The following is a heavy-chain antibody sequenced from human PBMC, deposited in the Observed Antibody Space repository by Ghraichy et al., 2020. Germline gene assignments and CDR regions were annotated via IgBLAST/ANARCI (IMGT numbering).Heavy chain of an antibody. CDR1: GFALRPSSVG. Sequence: SGPTLVKPTQTLTLTCTYSGFALRPSSVGVGWIRQPPGKAPEWLALTYGDDDKCYSPSLRSRLTITKDASFNEVLLTVTDMDPVDTARYHCICRSHGYPLDVWGLGTTVTVSS. V-gene: IGHV2-5*02. D-gene: IGHD5-24*01. CDR3: ICRSHGYPLDV. CDR2: TYGDDDK. J-gene: IGHJ6*02.